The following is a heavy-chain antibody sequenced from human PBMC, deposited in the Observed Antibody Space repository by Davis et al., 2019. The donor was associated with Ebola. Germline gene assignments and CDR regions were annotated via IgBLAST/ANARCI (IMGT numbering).Heavy chain of an antibody. D-gene: IGHD1-1*01. CDR1: GYSFTSYW. J-gene: IGHJ6*03. CDR2: IYPGDSDT. Sequence: GESLKISCKGSGYSFTSYWIGWVRQMPGKGLEWMGIIYPGDSDTRYSPSFQGHVTISADKSISTAYLQWSSLKASDTAMYYCARFNDHDIGSYYYYMDVWGKGTTVTVSS. CDR3: ARFNDHDIGSYYYYMDV. V-gene: IGHV5-51*01.